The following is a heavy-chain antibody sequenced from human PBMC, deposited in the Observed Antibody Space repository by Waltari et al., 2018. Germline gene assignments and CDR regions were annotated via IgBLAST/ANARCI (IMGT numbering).Heavy chain of an antibody. V-gene: IGHV1-18*01. Sequence: QVQLVQSGAEVKKTGASVKVSCKASGYNFISYGISWVRKAPGQGLEWMGWISAYNGNANYAQKQQGRVSMTTDTSPGTAYMELRSLGSAESAVYYCARTPHNWNYWFAPWGRGTLVTVSS. D-gene: IGHD1-7*01. J-gene: IGHJ5*02. CDR1: GYNFISYG. CDR3: ARTPHNWNYWFAP. CDR2: ISAYNGNA.